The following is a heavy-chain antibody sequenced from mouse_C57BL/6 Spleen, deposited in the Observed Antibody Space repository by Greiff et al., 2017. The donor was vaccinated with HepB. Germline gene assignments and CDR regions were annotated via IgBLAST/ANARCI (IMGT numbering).Heavy chain of an antibody. J-gene: IGHJ4*01. Sequence: VQLQQSGPELVKPGASVKIPCNASGYTFTDYNMDWVKQSHGKSLEWIGDINPNNGGTIYNQKFKGKATLTVDKSSSTAYMELRSLTSEDTAVYYCARYYSLYYYAMDYWGQGTSVTVSS. CDR3: ARYYSLYYYAMDY. V-gene: IGHV1-18*01. CDR1: GYTFTDYN. D-gene: IGHD2-12*01. CDR2: INPNNGGT.